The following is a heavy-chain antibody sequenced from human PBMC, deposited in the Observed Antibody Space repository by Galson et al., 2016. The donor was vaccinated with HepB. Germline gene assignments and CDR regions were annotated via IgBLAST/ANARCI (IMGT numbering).Heavy chain of an antibody. D-gene: IGHD1-1*01. J-gene: IGHJ4*02. V-gene: IGHV1-3*01. Sequence: SVKVSCKASGYTFTSYAIQWVRQAPGQRPEWMGWINAGNGITRYSQKFQGRVTITRDTSASTAYMELSSLRSEDTAVYYCARERGGQRERQGIEGDFDNWGQGTLVTVSS. CDR1: GYTFTSYA. CDR2: INAGNGIT. CDR3: ARERGGQRERQGIEGDFDN.